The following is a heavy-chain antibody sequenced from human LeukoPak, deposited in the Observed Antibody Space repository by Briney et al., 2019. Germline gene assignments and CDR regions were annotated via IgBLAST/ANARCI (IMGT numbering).Heavy chain of an antibody. Sequence: PGGSLRLSCAASGFTFSSYAMSWVRQAPGKGLEWVSGISGSGGSTYYADSVKGRFTISRDNSKNTLYLQMNSLRAEDTAVYYCATTDHYDSSGYHVSLDYWGQGTLVTVSS. CDR1: GFTFSSYA. J-gene: IGHJ4*02. D-gene: IGHD3-22*01. V-gene: IGHV3-23*01. CDR2: ISGSGGST. CDR3: ATTDHYDSSGYHVSLDY.